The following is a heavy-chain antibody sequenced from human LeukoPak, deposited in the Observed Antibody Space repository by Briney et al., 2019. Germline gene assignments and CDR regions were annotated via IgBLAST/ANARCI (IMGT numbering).Heavy chain of an antibody. CDR1: GYTFTSYH. V-gene: IGHV1-46*01. CDR2: INPSGGTT. D-gene: IGHD3-10*01. J-gene: IGHJ4*02. CDR3: ARDLTLVLLWFGEGSFDY. Sequence: ASVKVSCKASGYTFTSYHMHWVRQAPGQGLEWMGIINPSGGTTNYAQKFRGRVTMTRDMSTSTVYMELSSLRSEDTAVYYCARDLTLVLLWFGEGSFDYWGQGTLVTVSS.